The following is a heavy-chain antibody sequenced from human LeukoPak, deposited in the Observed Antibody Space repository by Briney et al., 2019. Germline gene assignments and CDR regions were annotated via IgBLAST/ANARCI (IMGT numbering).Heavy chain of an antibody. CDR1: GGSISSYY. CDR3: AREAVYYGSGSLDC. Sequence: PSETLSLTCTVSGGSISSYYWSWIRQPAGNGLEWIGRIYASGSINYNPSLKSRVTMSLDTSKNQFSLNLSSVTAADTALYYCAREAVYYGSGSLDCWGQGTLVTVSS. V-gene: IGHV4-4*07. D-gene: IGHD3-10*01. CDR2: IYASGSI. J-gene: IGHJ4*02.